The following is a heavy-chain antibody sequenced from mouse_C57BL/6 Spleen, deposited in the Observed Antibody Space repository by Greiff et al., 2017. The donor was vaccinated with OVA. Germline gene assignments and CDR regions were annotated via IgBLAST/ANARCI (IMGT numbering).Heavy chain of an antibody. CDR2: IYPGDGDT. CDR1: GYAFSSSW. CDR3: ARRPPFDY. J-gene: IGHJ2*01. Sequence: QVQLKQSGPELVKPGASVKISCKASGYAFSSSWMNWVKQRPGKGLEWIGRIYPGDGDTNYNGKFKGKATLTADKSSSTAYRQLSSLTSEDSAVYFCARRPPFDYWGQGTTLTVSS. V-gene: IGHV1-82*01.